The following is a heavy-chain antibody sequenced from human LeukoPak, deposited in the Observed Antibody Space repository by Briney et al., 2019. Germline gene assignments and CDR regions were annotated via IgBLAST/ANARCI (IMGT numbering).Heavy chain of an antibody. CDR1: GGSISSYY. J-gene: IGHJ3*02. CDR3: AISHYYDSSGGAFDI. Sequence: SETLSLTCTVSGGSISSYYWSWIRQPPGKGLEWIGYIYYSGSTNYNPSLKSRVTISVDTSKNQFSLKLSSVTAADTAVYYCAISHYYDSSGGAFDIWGQGTMVTVSS. CDR2: IYYSGST. V-gene: IGHV4-59*08. D-gene: IGHD3-22*01.